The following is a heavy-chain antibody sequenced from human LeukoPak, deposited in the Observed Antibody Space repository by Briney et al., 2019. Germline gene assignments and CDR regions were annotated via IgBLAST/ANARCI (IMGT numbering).Heavy chain of an antibody. CDR1: GFTFSSYS. Sequence: GGSLRLSCAASGFTFSSYSMNWVRQAPEKGLEWVSYISSSSSTIYYADSVKGRFTISRDNAKNSLYLQMNSLRAEDTAVYYCARDPEYYYDHYYYYGTDVWGQGTTVTVSS. CDR3: ARDPEYYYDHYYYYGTDV. J-gene: IGHJ6*02. D-gene: IGHD3-22*01. CDR2: ISSSSSTI. V-gene: IGHV3-48*01.